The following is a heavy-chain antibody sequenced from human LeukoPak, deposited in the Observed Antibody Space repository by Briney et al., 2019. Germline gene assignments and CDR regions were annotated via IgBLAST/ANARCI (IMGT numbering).Heavy chain of an antibody. D-gene: IGHD4-11*01. CDR3: AREGRQVTQLYGSYIFDY. CDR1: GGSISSYY. J-gene: IGHJ4*02. V-gene: IGHV4-4*07. Sequence: SETLSLTCTVSGGSISSYYWSWIRQPAGKGLEWIGRIYTSGSTNYNPSLKSRVTMSVDTSKDQFSLKLSSVTAADPAVYYCAREGRQVTQLYGSYIFDYWGQGTLVTVSS. CDR2: IYTSGST.